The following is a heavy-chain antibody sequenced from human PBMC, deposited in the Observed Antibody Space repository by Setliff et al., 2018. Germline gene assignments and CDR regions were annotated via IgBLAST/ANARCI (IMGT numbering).Heavy chain of an antibody. D-gene: IGHD3-16*02. CDR1: GGSISSSSYY. CDR2: IYYSGST. V-gene: IGHV4-39*07. CDR3: ARGVESVWGSHRWGQYFDY. Sequence: PSETLSLTCTVSGGSISSSSYYWGWIRQPPGKGLEWIGSIYYSGSTYYNPSLKSRVTISVDTSKNQFSLKLSSVTAADTAVYYCARGVESVWGSHRWGQYFDYWGQGTLVTVSS. J-gene: IGHJ4*02.